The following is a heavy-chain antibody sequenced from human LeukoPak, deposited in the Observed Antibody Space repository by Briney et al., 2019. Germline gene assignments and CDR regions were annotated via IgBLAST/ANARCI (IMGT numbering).Heavy chain of an antibody. CDR1: GFTFSNYG. Sequence: GGSLRLSCAASGFTFSNYGMHWVRQAPGKGLEWVALIWYDGSNKYYTDSVKGRLTISRDNSKDTLFPQMNSLRVEDTAVYYCAREGPRGNSQFDYWGQGTLVTVSS. J-gene: IGHJ4*02. CDR3: AREGPRGNSQFDY. D-gene: IGHD4-23*01. CDR2: IWYDGSNK. V-gene: IGHV3-33*01.